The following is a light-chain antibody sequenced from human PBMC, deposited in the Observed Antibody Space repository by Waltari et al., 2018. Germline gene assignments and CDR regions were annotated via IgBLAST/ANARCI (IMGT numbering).Light chain of an antibody. Sequence: EIVLTQSPATLPSSPGERATLPRRASQSVGTSLAWYQQKPGQAPRILIWDASNRARGTPARFSGSGSGTDFTLTISGLEPEDFAVYYCQQRSNWPPELTFGGGTKVEIK. CDR3: QQRSNWPPELT. J-gene: IGKJ4*01. V-gene: IGKV3-11*01. CDR2: DAS. CDR1: QSVGTS.